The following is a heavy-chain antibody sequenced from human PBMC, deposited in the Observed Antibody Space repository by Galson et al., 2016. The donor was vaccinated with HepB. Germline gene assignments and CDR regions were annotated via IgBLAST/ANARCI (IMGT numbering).Heavy chain of an antibody. J-gene: IGHJ4*02. Sequence: SLRLSCAASGFTVSGHYMSWVRQAPGGGLEWVSVFYKGDSTYYADSVKGRFTISRDNSKNTLYLQMNSLRAEDTAIYYCARGDGYNYWDYWGQGTLVTVSS. CDR1: GFTVSGHY. CDR3: ARGDGYNYWDY. V-gene: IGHV3-53*01. D-gene: IGHD5-24*01. CDR2: FYKGDST.